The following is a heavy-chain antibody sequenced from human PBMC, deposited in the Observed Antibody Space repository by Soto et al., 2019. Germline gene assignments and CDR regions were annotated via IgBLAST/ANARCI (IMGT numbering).Heavy chain of an antibody. CDR2: IYNGGST. D-gene: IGHD6-6*01. CDR1: GASISSYY. V-gene: IGHV4-59*01. CDR3: ARLYIRSSGKNFDY. J-gene: IGHJ4*02. Sequence: QVQLKESGPGLVKPSETLSLTCTVSGASISSYYWSWIRQPPGKRLEWVGYIYNGGSTSYNLSLKSRVTLSIATSKNQFSLKLTSVSAADTAVYYCARLYIRSSGKNFDYWGQGTLVTVSS.